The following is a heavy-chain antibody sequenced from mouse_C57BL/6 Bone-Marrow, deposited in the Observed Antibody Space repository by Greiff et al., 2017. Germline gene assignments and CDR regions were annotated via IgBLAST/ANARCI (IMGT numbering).Heavy chain of an antibody. D-gene: IGHD6-2*01. V-gene: IGHV1-52*01. CDR1: GYTFTSYW. CDR2: IDPSDSET. Sequence: VQLQQSGAELVRPGSSVKLSCKASGYTFTSYWMHWVKQRPIQGLEWIGNIDPSDSETHYNQKFKDKATLTVDKSSSTAYMQLSSLTSEDSAVYYCAREESYYFDYWGQGTTLTVSS. J-gene: IGHJ2*01. CDR3: AREESYYFDY.